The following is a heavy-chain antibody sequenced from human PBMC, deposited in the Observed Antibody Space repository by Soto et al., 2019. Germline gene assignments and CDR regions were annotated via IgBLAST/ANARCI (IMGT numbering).Heavy chain of an antibody. Sequence: QVQLQESGPGLVKPSQTLSLTCTVSGGSISSGGYYWSWIRQHPGKGLEWIGYIDYSGSTYYNPSLKSRVTISVDTSKNQFSLKLSSVTAADTAVYYCARARWYGSGSYYNFDYWGQGTLVTVSS. J-gene: IGHJ4*02. CDR1: GGSISSGGYY. D-gene: IGHD3-10*01. V-gene: IGHV4-31*03. CDR2: IDYSGST. CDR3: ARARWYGSGSYYNFDY.